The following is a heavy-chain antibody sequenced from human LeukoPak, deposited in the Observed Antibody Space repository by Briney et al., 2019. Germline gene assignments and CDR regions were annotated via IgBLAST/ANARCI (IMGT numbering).Heavy chain of an antibody. D-gene: IGHD3-22*01. CDR1: GFTFSSYW. V-gene: IGHV3-7*01. CDR2: IKQDGSEK. J-gene: IGHJ4*02. CDR3: ARDPYDSSGYYFDY. Sequence: GGSLRLSCAASGFTFSSYWMCWVRQAPGKXLEWVANIKQDGSEKYYVDSVKGRFTISRDNAKNSLYLQMNSLRAEDTAVYYCARDPYDSSGYYFDYWGQGTLVTVSS.